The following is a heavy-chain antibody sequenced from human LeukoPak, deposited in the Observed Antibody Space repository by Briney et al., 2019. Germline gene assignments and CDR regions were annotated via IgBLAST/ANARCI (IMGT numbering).Heavy chain of an antibody. Sequence: PSETLSLTCTVSGGSISSYYWSWIRQPPGKGLEWIGYIYYSGSTNYNPSLKSRVTISVDTSKNQFSLKLSSVTAADTAVYCCARELEYSSSSRADAFDIWGQGTMVTVSS. CDR2: IYYSGST. J-gene: IGHJ3*02. V-gene: IGHV4-59*01. D-gene: IGHD6-6*01. CDR3: ARELEYSSSSRADAFDI. CDR1: GGSISSYY.